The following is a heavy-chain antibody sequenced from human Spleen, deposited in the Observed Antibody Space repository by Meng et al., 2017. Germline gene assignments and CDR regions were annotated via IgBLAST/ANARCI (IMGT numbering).Heavy chain of an antibody. CDR2: IYYSGST. Sequence: SGTLSLTCTVSGGSISSGGYYWSWIRQHPGKGLEWIGYIYYSGSTYYNPSLKSRVTISVDPSKNQFSLKLSSVTAADTAVYYCAGDYGDYFFQHWGQGTLVTVSS. V-gene: IGHV4-31*03. CDR1: GGSISSGGYY. D-gene: IGHD4-17*01. J-gene: IGHJ1*01. CDR3: AGDYGDYFFQH.